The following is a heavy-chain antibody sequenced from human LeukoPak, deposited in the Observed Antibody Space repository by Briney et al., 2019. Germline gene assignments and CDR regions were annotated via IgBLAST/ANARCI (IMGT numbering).Heavy chain of an antibody. J-gene: IGHJ3*02. V-gene: IGHV4-59*08. CDR3: ARLPGCSGSSCFRAFDM. CDR2: SHNSGNT. D-gene: IGHD2-15*01. CDR1: GGSISDYY. Sequence: PSETLSLTCTVSGGSISDYYWTWIRQPPGKGLEWIGYSHNSGNTNYNPSLRSRVTISVDTSKNQFSLKVTSVTAADTAVYYCARLPGCSGSSCFRAFDMWGQGTMVTVSS.